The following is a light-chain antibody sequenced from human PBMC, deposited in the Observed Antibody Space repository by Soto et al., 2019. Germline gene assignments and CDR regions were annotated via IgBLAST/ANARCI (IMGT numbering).Light chain of an antibody. J-gene: IGKJ4*01. CDR3: QQYNNPPLT. CDR1: QSIRSW. CDR2: DAS. V-gene: IGKV1-5*01. Sequence: DIQMTQSPSTLSASVGDRVTITCRASQSIRSWLAWYQQKPGKAPKLLIYDASSLESGVPSRFSGSGSGTEFTLTISSLQPDDFATYYCQQYNNPPLTFGGGTKVEIK.